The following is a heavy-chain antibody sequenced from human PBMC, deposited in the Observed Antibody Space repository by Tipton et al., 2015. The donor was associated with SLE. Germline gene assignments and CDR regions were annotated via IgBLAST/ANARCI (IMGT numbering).Heavy chain of an antibody. CDR1: GASINSNF. J-gene: IGHJ4*02. Sequence: TLSLTCTVSGASINSNFWSWIRQSPGKGLEWIGYIYSGGSTKYNPYFESRVTISVDTSKNQSSLKLSSVTAADTAVYYCAAQRLAAVPVDYWGQGTLVTVSS. CDR2: IYSGGST. V-gene: IGHV4-59*12. D-gene: IGHD3-3*02. CDR3: AAQRLAAVPVDY.